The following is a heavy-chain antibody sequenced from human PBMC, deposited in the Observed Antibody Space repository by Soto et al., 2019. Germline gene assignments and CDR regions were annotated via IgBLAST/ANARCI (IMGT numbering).Heavy chain of an antibody. CDR2: IFYSGTA. CDR3: ARSGHSFGGVI. CDR1: GASMNNYY. V-gene: IGHV4-59*01. D-gene: IGHD3-16*01. J-gene: IGHJ4*02. Sequence: TETLSLTCTVSGASMNNYYGSWIRQPPGKGLEYIGYIFYSGTADFNPSLRSRVTMSVDSSNNQFSLKLRSVTAADTAVYYCARSGHSFGGVIWGQGILVTVSS.